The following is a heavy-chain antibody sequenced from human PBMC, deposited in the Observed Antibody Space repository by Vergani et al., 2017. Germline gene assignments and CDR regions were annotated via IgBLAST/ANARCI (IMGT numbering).Heavy chain of an antibody. V-gene: IGHV3-48*04. CDR2: ISSSSSTI. CDR1: GFTFSSYS. D-gene: IGHD2-2*01. CDR3: ARDVGYCSSTSCSNWFDP. Sequence: EVQLVESGGGLVQPGGSLRLSCAASGFTFSSYSMNWVRQAPGKGLEWVSYISSSSSTIYYADSVKGRFTISRDNAKNSLYLQMNSLRAEDTAVYYCARDVGYCSSTSCSNWFDPWGQGTLVTVYS. J-gene: IGHJ5*02.